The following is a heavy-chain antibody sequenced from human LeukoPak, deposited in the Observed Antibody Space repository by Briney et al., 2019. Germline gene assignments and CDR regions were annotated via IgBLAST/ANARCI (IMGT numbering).Heavy chain of an antibody. J-gene: IGHJ4*02. Sequence: GASVKVSCKASGYTFTSYGISWVRQAPGQGLEWMGWISGYNGNTNYAQKLRGRVTMTTDTSTSTAYMELRSLKSDDTAVYYWARVSSSWYDYWGQGTLVTVSS. CDR1: GYTFTSYG. CDR2: ISGYNGNT. D-gene: IGHD6-13*01. CDR3: ARVSSSWYDY. V-gene: IGHV1-18*01.